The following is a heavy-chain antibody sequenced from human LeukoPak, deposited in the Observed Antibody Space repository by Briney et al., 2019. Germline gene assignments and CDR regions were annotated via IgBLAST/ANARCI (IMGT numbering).Heavy chain of an antibody. CDR3: ARYYYDSSGYYYNWFDP. CDR2: IWYDGSNK. D-gene: IGHD3-22*01. J-gene: IGHJ5*02. V-gene: IGHV3-30*02. Sequence: GGSLRLSCAASGFTFSSYGMHWVRQAPGKGLEWVAVIWYDGSNKYYADSVKGRFTISRDNSKNTLYLQMNSLRAEDTAVYYCARYYYDSSGYYYNWFDPWGQGTLVTVSS. CDR1: GFTFSSYG.